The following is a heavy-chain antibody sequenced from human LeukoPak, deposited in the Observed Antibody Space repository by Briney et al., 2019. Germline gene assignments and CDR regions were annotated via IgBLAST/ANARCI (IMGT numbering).Heavy chain of an antibody. J-gene: IGHJ4*02. V-gene: IGHV3-7*01. D-gene: IGHD3-22*01. Sequence: PGGPLRLSCAASGFTFSSYWMSWVRQAPGKGLEGVANIKQDGSEKYYVDSVKGRFTISRDNAKNSLYLQMNSLRAEDTAVYYCARDAYDSSGYKQALAAYWGQGTLVTVSS. CDR2: IKQDGSEK. CDR1: GFTFSSYW. CDR3: ARDAYDSSGYKQALAAY.